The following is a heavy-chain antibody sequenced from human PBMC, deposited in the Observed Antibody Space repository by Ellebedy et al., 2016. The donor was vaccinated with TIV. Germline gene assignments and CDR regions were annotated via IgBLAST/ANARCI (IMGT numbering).Heavy chain of an antibody. J-gene: IGHJ4*02. CDR3: AKGLLRELLGFDS. V-gene: IGHV1-2*02. CDR1: GYTFISYG. D-gene: IGHD1-26*01. CDR2: LNPDSGVT. Sequence: AASVKVSCKASGYTFISYGITWVRQAPGQGLEWMGWLNPDSGVTNSAPNFRGRVTMTRDTSISTAYMEFTGLKSDDTAIYYCAKGLLRELLGFDSWGQGTLVTVSS.